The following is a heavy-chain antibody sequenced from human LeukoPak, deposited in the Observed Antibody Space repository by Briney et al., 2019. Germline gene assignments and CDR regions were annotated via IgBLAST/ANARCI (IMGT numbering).Heavy chain of an antibody. CDR3: ARDRGLLLPTPHAFDI. Sequence: TGGSLRLSCAASGFTFSSYSMNWVRQAPGKGLEWVSSISSSSSYIYYADSVKGRFTISRDNAKNSLYLQMNSLRAEDTAVYYCARDRGLLLPTPHAFDIWGQGTMVTVSS. CDR2: ISSSSSYI. CDR1: GFTFSSYS. J-gene: IGHJ3*02. V-gene: IGHV3-21*01. D-gene: IGHD3-22*01.